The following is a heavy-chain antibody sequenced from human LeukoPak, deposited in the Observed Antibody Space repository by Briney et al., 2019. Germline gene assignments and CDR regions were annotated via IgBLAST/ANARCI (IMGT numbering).Heavy chain of an antibody. CDR2: IYYSGST. V-gene: IGHV4-59*01. J-gene: IGHJ4*02. CDR3: ARDASEYYFDY. CDR1: GGSISSYY. Sequence: LEALSLTCTVSGGSISSYYWSWIRQPPGKGLEWIGYIYYSGSTNYNPSLKSRVTISVDTSKNQFSLKLSSVTAADTAVYYCARDASEYYFDYWGQGTLVTVSS.